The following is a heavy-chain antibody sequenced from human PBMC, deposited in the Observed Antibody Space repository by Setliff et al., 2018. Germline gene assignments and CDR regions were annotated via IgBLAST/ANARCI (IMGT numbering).Heavy chain of an antibody. CDR2: IHTGGGSA. D-gene: IGHD6-13*01. Sequence: ASVKVSCKATGYTLSRHYMHWARQAPGQGLEWMGIIHTGGGSASYAQKFQGRVTMTSDTSTSTVYMEVNIVTSDDTAIYYCARGGLAAAGRKGVFEYWGQGTVVTVSS. J-gene: IGHJ4*02. CDR3: ARGGLAAAGRKGVFEY. CDR1: GYTLSRHY. V-gene: IGHV1-46*01.